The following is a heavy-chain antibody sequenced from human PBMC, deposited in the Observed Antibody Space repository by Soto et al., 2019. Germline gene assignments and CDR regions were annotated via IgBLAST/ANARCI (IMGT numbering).Heavy chain of an antibody. J-gene: IGHJ4*02. CDR1: GFTFSTYA. Sequence: GGSLRLSCAASGFTFSTYAMIWVHQAPGKGLEWVSVITGSGGSTYYADSAKGRFTISRDTSKNTLFLQMNSLRAEDTAVYYCAKDRYGDYGGIDYWGQGTMVTVSS. CDR3: AKDRYGDYGGIDY. V-gene: IGHV3-23*01. CDR2: ITGSGGST. D-gene: IGHD4-17*01.